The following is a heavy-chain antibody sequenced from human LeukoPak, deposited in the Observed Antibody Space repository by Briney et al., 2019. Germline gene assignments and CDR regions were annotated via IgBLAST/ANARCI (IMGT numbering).Heavy chain of an antibody. V-gene: IGHV1-2*02. CDR2: INPNSGGT. Sequence: ASVKVSCKASGYTFTSYGISWVRQAPGQGLEWMGWINPNSGGTNYAQKFQGRVTMTRDTSISTAYMELSRLRSDDTAVYYCAREAPMVRGVIDYWGQGTLVTVSS. CDR1: GYTFTSYG. D-gene: IGHD3-10*01. J-gene: IGHJ4*02. CDR3: AREAPMVRGVIDY.